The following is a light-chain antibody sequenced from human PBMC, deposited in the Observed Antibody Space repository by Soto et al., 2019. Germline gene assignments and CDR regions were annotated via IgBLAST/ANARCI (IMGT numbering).Light chain of an antibody. J-gene: IGKJ1*01. CDR1: QSISGR. CDR2: DAS. Sequence: IQMTQSPSTLSASVVDIVAIACRASQSISGRLAWYQQEPGKAPKLLIYDASSLESGVPSRFSGRGSGTEFTLTISSLQTDDFATYYCQQYNSYWTFGQGTKVDI. CDR3: QQYNSYWT. V-gene: IGKV1-5*01.